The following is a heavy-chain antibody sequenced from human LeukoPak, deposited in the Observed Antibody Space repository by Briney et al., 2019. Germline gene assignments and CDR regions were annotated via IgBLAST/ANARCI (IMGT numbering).Heavy chain of an antibody. V-gene: IGHV2-5*01. J-gene: IGHJ4*02. CDR1: GFSLSTSGVG. CDR3: ARNQLLWFGESNFDY. Sequence: SGPTLVNPTQTLTLTCTFSGFSLSTSGVGVGWIRQPPGKALEWLALIYWNDDKRYSPSLKSRLTITKDTSKNQVVLTMTNMDPVNTATYYCARNQLLWFGESNFDYWGQGTLVTVSS. CDR2: IYWNDDK. D-gene: IGHD3-10*01.